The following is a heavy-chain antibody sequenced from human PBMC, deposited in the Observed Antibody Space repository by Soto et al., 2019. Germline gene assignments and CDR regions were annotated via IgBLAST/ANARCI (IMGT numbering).Heavy chain of an antibody. CDR2: ISAYNVNT. CDR1: GYTFTSYG. D-gene: IGHD3-10*01. Sequence: ASVKVSCKASGYTFTSYGISWVRQAPGQGLEWMRWISAYNVNTNYAQKLQGRVTMSTDTFTSTAYMELRSLRSDDTAVYYCASGYGSGSYGAFDIWGQGTMVTVSS. J-gene: IGHJ3*02. CDR3: ASGYGSGSYGAFDI. V-gene: IGHV1-18*01.